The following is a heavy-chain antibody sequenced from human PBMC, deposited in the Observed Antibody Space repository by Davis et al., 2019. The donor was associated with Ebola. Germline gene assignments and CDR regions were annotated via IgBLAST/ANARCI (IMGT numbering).Heavy chain of an antibody. CDR3: AKDKGGYSSGWYGSDYFDY. CDR2: ISSNGGST. J-gene: IGHJ4*02. CDR1: GFTFSSYA. D-gene: IGHD6-19*01. Sequence: GESLKIPCSAPGFTFSSYAMHWVRQAPGKGLEYVSAISSNGGSTYYADSVKGRFTISRDNSKNTLYLQMNSLRAEDTAVYYCAKDKGGYSSGWYGSDYFDYWGQGTLVTVSS. V-gene: IGHV3-64*04.